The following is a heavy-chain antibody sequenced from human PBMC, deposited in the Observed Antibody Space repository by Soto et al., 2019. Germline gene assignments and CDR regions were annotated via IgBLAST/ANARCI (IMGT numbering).Heavy chain of an antibody. V-gene: IGHV4-4*02. J-gene: IGHJ4*02. CDR2: IYHSGST. Sequence: SETLSLTCAVSGGSINSSNWWSWVRQPPGKGLEWIGEIYHSGSTNYNPSLKSRVTISVDKSKNQFSLKLSSVTAADTAVYYCARRRDGYGGYYFDYWGQGTLVTVS. D-gene: IGHD5-12*01. CDR3: ARRRDGYGGYYFDY. CDR1: GGSINSSNW.